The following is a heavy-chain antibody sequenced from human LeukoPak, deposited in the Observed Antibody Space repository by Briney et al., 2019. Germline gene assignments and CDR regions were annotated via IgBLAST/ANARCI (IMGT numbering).Heavy chain of an antibody. V-gene: IGHV3-30*02. Sequence: PGGSLRLSCAASGFTFSSYGMHWVRQAPGKGLEWVAFIRYDGSNKYYADSVKGRFTISRDNSKNTLYLQMNSLRAEDTAVYYCAKDLGHDYDSSGYYSDYWGQGTLVTVSS. D-gene: IGHD3-22*01. CDR1: GFTFSSYG. CDR2: IRYDGSNK. CDR3: AKDLGHDYDSSGYYSDY. J-gene: IGHJ4*02.